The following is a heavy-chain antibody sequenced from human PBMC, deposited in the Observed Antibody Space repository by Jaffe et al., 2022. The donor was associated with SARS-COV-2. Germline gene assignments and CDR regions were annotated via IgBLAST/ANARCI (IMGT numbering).Heavy chain of an antibody. D-gene: IGHD6-19*01. J-gene: IGHJ3*02. CDR3: ARSPGIAVAGISAFDI. CDR2: INHSGST. V-gene: IGHV4-34*01. CDR1: GGSFSGYY. Sequence: QVQLQQWGAGLLKPSETLSLTCAVYGGSFSGYYWSWIRQPPGKGLEWIGEINHSGSTNYNPSLKSRVTISVDTSKNQFSLKLSSVTAADTAVYYCARSPGIAVAGISAFDIWGQGTMVTVSS.